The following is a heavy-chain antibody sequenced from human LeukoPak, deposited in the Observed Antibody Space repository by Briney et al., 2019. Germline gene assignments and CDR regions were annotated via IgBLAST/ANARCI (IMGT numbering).Heavy chain of an antibody. CDR3: ARGGDTSGYYYFEYFHH. CDR2: IYHSGST. V-gene: IGHV4-38-2*02. CDR1: GYSISSGYY. D-gene: IGHD3-22*01. Sequence: SETLSLTCTVSGYSISSGYYWGWIRQPPGKGLEWIGSIYHSGSTYYNPSLKSRVTISVDTSKNQFSAKLSSVTAADTAVYYCARGGDTSGYYYFEYFHHWGQGTLVTVSS. J-gene: IGHJ1*01.